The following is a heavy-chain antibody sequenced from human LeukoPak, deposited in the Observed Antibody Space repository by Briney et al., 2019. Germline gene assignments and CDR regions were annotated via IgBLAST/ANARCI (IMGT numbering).Heavy chain of an antibody. Sequence: GGSLRLSCAASGFTFNNYAMSWVRQAPGKGLEWVSTISGSGGSTYYADSMKGRFTISRDNTKNTLYLQMNSLRAEDAAVYFCAKDVYDFWSGFDYWGQGTLVTVSS. J-gene: IGHJ4*02. CDR1: GFTFNNYA. V-gene: IGHV3-23*01. CDR3: AKDVYDFWSGFDY. D-gene: IGHD3-3*01. CDR2: ISGSGGST.